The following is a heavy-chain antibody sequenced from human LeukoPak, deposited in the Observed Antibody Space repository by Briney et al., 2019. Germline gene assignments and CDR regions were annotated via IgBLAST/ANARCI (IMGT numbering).Heavy chain of an antibody. Sequence: GGSLRLSCAASEFTFSSYAMSWVRQAPGKGLEWVSAISGSGGSTYYADSVKGRFTISRDNSKNTLYLQMNSLRAEDTAVYYCAKGRYCSSTSCHTNYYYGMDVWGQGTTVTVSS. V-gene: IGHV3-23*01. J-gene: IGHJ6*02. D-gene: IGHD2-2*02. CDR1: EFTFSSYA. CDR3: AKGRYCSSTSCHTNYYYGMDV. CDR2: ISGSGGST.